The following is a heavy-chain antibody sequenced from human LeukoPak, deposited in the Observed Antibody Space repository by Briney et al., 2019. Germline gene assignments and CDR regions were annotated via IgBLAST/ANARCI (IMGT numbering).Heavy chain of an antibody. J-gene: IGHJ5*02. CDR2: IYYSGYT. CDR1: GGSISTYY. CDR3: ARGLYCSSTSCYFGNWFDP. D-gene: IGHD2-2*01. Sequence: SETLSLTCTVSGGSISTYYWSWIRQSPGKGLEWIGYIYYSGYTNYNPSLKSRVTISVDTSKNQFSLKLSSVTAADTAVYYCARGLYCSSTSCYFGNWFDPWGQGTLVTVSS. V-gene: IGHV4-59*12.